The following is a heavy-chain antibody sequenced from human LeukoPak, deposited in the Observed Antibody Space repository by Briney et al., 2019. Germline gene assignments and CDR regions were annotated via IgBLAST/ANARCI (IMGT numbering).Heavy chain of an antibody. J-gene: IGHJ4*02. Sequence: GGSLRLSCAASGFTFSSYWMHWVRQAPGKGLVWVSRINSDGSSTSYADSVKGRFTISRDNAKNTLYLQMNSLRAEDTAVYYCAVLAATDRGRSDYWGQGTLVTVSS. CDR2: INSDGSST. CDR1: GFTFSSYW. CDR3: AVLAATDRGRSDY. D-gene: IGHD3-16*01. V-gene: IGHV3-74*01.